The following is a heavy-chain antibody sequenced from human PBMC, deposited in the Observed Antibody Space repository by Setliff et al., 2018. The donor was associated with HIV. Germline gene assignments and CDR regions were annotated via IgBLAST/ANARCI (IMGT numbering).Heavy chain of an antibody. D-gene: IGHD5-18*01. V-gene: IGHV4-59*01. Sequence: PSETLSLTCTVSGGSLSAYYWSWIRQSPGKGLEWIASLYSTWSTYYNPSLKGRVTISVDTSKNRLSLKLRSVAAADTAVYYCARGGYRDGYDYWGQGTLVTVSS. J-gene: IGHJ4*02. CDR3: ARGGYRDGYDY. CDR2: LYSTWST. CDR1: GGSLSAYY.